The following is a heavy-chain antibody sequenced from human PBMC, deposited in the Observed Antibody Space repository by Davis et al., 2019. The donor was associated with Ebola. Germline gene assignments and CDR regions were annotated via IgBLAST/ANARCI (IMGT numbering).Heavy chain of an antibody. D-gene: IGHD3-10*01. J-gene: IGHJ4*02. CDR2: INHSGST. V-gene: IGHV4-34*01. CDR1: GGSFSGYY. Sequence: GSLRLSCAVYGGSFSGYYWSWIRQPPGKGLEWIGEINHSGSTNYNASLKSRVTISVDTSKNQFSLKLSSVTAADTAVYYCASGGGVDYWGQGTLVTVSS. CDR3: ASGGGVDY.